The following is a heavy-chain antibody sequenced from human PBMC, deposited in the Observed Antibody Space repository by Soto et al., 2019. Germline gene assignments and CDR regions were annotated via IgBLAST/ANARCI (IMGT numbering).Heavy chain of an antibody. J-gene: IGHJ5*02. CDR3: ARERSAAGTGWFDP. CDR1: GYTFTSYE. D-gene: IGHD6-13*01. Sequence: QVQLVQSGAEVKKPGASVKVSCKASGYTFTSYEINWVRQATGQGLEWMGWMNPNSGNTGYAQKFQGRVTMTRNTSISTAYMDLSSLRSEDTAVYYCARERSAAGTGWFDPWGQGTLVTVSS. CDR2: MNPNSGNT. V-gene: IGHV1-8*01.